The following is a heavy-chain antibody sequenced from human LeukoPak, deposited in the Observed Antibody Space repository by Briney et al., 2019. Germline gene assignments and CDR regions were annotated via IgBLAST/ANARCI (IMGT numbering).Heavy chain of an antibody. V-gene: IGHV3-74*01. CDR3: ARVPDCGGDCYPPLDY. D-gene: IGHD2-21*02. J-gene: IGHJ4*02. CDR1: GFTFSSYW. CDR2: INSDGSST. Sequence: GGSLRLSCAASGFTFSSYWMHWVRQAPGKGLVWVSRINSDGSSTSYADSVKGRFTISRDNAKNTLYLQMNSLRAEDTAVYYCARVPDCGGDCYPPLDYWGQGTLVTVSS.